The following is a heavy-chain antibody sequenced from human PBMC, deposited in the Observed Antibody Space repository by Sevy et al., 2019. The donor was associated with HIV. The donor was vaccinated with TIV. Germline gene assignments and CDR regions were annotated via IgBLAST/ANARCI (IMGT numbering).Heavy chain of an antibody. D-gene: IGHD3-10*01. CDR1: GFTFRNYA. Sequence: GGSLRLSCAASGFTFRNYAMNWVRQAPGKGLERVALISYDGKTKYYSESVKDRFTISRDNSQNTLYLQMTSLRPEDSAVYYCAREGQLWFVYYFDYWGQGALVTVSS. CDR2: ISYDGKTK. J-gene: IGHJ4*02. V-gene: IGHV3-30*04. CDR3: AREGQLWFVYYFDY.